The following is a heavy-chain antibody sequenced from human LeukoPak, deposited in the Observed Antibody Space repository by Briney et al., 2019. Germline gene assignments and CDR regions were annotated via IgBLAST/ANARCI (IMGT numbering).Heavy chain of an antibody. Sequence: SETLSLTCTVSGGSISSGSYYWSWIRQPAGKGLEWIGHIYTSESTNYNPSLKSRVTISVDTSKNQFSLRLISVTAADTAVYYCASGRSSTSWQPFDYWGQGTLVTVSS. J-gene: IGHJ4*02. CDR2: IYTSEST. D-gene: IGHD2-2*01. CDR3: ASGRSSTSWQPFDY. CDR1: GGSISSGSYY. V-gene: IGHV4-61*09.